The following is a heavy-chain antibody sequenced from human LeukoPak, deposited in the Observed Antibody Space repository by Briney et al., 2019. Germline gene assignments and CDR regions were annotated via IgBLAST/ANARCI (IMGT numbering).Heavy chain of an antibody. V-gene: IGHV4-59*11. CDR2: IYYSGST. D-gene: IGHD3-22*01. CDR1: GGSISSHY. J-gene: IGHJ4*02. CDR3: ARRSGVLDSRDSRYYFDH. Sequence: SSETLSLTCIVSGGSISSHYWSWIRQPPGKGLEYIGYIYYSGSTDYNPSLKSRVTISLDTSKNQFSLNLTSVTAADTAVYYCARRSGVLDSRDSRYYFDHWGQGTLVTVSS.